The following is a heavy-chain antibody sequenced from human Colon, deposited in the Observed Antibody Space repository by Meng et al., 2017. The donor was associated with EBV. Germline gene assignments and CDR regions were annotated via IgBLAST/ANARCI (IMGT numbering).Heavy chain of an antibody. V-gene: IGHV4-31*11. CDR2: VYHRGDT. Sequence: QVQLQESGPGLVKPSQTLSRTCAVSGDSISSGGYYWSWIRQPPGMGPEWIGEVYHRGDTNYNPSLKSRVDISVDKSKNQFYLSLFSVTAADTAVYYCGRDQGRELINHWGQGTLVTVSS. CDR1: GDSISSGGYY. D-gene: IGHD1-7*01. CDR3: GRDQGRELINH. J-gene: IGHJ4*02.